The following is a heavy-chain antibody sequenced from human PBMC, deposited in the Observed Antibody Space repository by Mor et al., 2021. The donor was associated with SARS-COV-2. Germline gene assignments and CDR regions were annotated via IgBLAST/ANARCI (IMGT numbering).Heavy chain of an antibody. CDR3: AKTWGGYCSSTSCYDFDY. J-gene: IGHJ4*02. Sequence: VSAISGSGGSTYYADSVKGRFTISRDNSKNTLYLQMNSLRAEDTAVYYCAKTWGGYCSSTSCYDFDYWGQGTLVTVSS. V-gene: IGHV3-23*01. D-gene: IGHD2-2*01. CDR2: ISGSGGST.